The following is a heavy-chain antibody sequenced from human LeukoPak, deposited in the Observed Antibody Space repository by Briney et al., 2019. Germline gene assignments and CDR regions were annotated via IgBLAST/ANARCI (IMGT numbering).Heavy chain of an antibody. J-gene: IGHJ2*01. D-gene: IGHD3-3*01. V-gene: IGHV4-30-2*01. CDR3: ARDLGYFDL. CDR1: GGSISSGGYS. Sequence: SETLSLTCAVSGGSISSGGYSWGWFRQPPGKGLEWIGYIYHSGSTYYNPSLKSRVTISVDRSKNQFSLKLSSVTAADTAVYYCARDLGYFDLWGRGTLVTVSS. CDR2: IYHSGST.